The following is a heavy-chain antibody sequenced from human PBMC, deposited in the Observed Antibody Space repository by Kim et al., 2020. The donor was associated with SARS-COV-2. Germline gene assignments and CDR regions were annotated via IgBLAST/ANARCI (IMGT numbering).Heavy chain of an antibody. V-gene: IGHV3-48*03. CDR3: VREMYGRSSTLDF. Sequence: YCAGSVRSRYTVARDNDNNSVYLQMNSLRGEDTAVYYCVREMYGRSSTLDFWGQGTQVTVSS. J-gene: IGHJ4*02. D-gene: IGHD6-6*01.